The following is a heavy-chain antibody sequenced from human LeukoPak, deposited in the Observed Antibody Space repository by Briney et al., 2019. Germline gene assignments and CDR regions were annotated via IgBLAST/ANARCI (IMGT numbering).Heavy chain of an antibody. CDR3: ARDGFGDFPLGASKVGDY. V-gene: IGHV3-48*02. CDR1: GFTFSSYG. J-gene: IGHJ4*02. Sequence: PGGSLRLSCAASGFTFSSYGMSWVRQAPGKGLEWLSYIGGSDSPIYYADSVKGRFTISRDNSKNSLFLHMDSLRDEDTAVYYCARDGFGDFPLGASKVGDYWGQGTLVTVSS. CDR2: IGGSDSPI. D-gene: IGHD4-17*01.